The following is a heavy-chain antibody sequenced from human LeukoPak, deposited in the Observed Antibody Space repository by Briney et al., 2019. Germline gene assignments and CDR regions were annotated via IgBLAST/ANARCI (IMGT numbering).Heavy chain of an antibody. J-gene: IGHJ4*02. CDR3: AKGRRVDADDHFDH. Sequence: ASVKVSCKASGYTFMSYGIHWVRQAPGQGLEWMGWSSVCNGNTNYAQKFQGRVTMTTDTTTSTAYMELRTLISDDTAVYYCAKGRRVDADDHFDHWGQGTLVTVSS. D-gene: IGHD1-1*01. V-gene: IGHV1-18*01. CDR2: SSVCNGNT. CDR1: GYTFMSYG.